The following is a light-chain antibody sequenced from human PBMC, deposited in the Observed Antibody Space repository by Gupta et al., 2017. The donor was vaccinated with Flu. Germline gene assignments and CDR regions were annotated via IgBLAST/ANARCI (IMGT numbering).Light chain of an antibody. Sequence: GYDYLAWYLQRPGQSPHLLIYKGSSRASGVPDRFSGSGTGTEFTLTLSRVEAEDVGIYYCMQVHQTPYTFGQGTRLDIK. CDR2: KGS. CDR3: MQVHQTPYT. CDR1: GYDY. J-gene: IGKJ2*01. V-gene: IGKV2-28*01.